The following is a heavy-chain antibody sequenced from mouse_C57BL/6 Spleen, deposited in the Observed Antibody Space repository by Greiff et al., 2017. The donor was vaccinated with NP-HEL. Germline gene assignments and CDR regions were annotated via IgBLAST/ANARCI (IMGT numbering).Heavy chain of an antibody. CDR1: GYTFTHYW. V-gene: IGHV1-63*01. CDR2: IYPGGGYT. D-gene: IGHD2-4*01. J-gene: IGHJ1*03. Sequence: QVHVKQSGAELVRPGTSVKMSCKASGYTFTHYWIGWAKQRPGHGLEWIGDIYPGGGYTNYNEKFKGKATLTTDKSSSTAYMQFSSLTSEDSAIYYCARSDYDDCDVWYFDGWGTGTTVTVSS. CDR3: ARSDYDDCDVWYFDG.